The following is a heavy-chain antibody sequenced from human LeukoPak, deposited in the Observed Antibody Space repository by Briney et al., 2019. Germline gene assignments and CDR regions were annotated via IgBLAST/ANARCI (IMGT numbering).Heavy chain of an antibody. Sequence: SVKVSCKASGGTFSSYAISWVRQAPGQGLEWMGGIIPMFGTANYAQKFQGRVTITADESTSTAYMELSSLRSEDTAVYYCARDNTYYYGSGTYQAPVDPWGQGTLVTVSS. J-gene: IGHJ5*02. V-gene: IGHV1-69*01. D-gene: IGHD3-10*01. CDR1: GGTFSSYA. CDR3: ARDNTYYYGSGTYQAPVDP. CDR2: IIPMFGTA.